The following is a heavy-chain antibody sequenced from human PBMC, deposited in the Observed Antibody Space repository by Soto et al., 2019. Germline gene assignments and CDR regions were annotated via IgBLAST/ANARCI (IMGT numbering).Heavy chain of an antibody. V-gene: IGHV3-73*01. CDR3: TRDLFSYDYSGILWFDP. CDR2: IRSKGHNYAT. Sequence: VSLRLACAASGFAFSGSAMYWVRQASGKGPEWVGRIRSKGHNYATEYAASVKGRFTISRDDSKNTAYLQMNSLQTEDTAVYYCTRDLFSYDYSGILWFDPWGQGTLVTVSS. J-gene: IGHJ5*02. D-gene: IGHD3-16*01. CDR1: GFAFSGSA.